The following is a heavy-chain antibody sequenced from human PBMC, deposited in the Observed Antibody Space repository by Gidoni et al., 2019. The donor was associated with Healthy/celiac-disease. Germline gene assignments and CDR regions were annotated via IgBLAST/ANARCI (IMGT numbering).Heavy chain of an antibody. J-gene: IGHJ4*02. Sequence: QLQLQESGPGLVKPSETLSLTCTVSGCSISSSSYYWGWIRQPPGKGLEWIGSIYYSGSTYYNPSLKSRVTISVDTSKNQFSLKLSSVTAADTAVYYCARHAVAPKNYYFDYWGQGTLVTVSS. CDR1: GCSISSSSYY. CDR2: IYYSGST. CDR3: ARHAVAPKNYYFDY. V-gene: IGHV4-39*01. D-gene: IGHD2-15*01.